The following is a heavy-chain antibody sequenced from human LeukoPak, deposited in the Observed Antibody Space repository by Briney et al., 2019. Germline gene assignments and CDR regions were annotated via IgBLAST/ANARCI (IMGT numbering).Heavy chain of an antibody. V-gene: IGHV4-4*08. D-gene: IGHD6-13*01. CDR2: IYTSGST. CDR1: GGSISSYY. CDR3: ARRGSWYLWFDP. Sequence: PSETLSLTCTVSGGSISSYYWSWIRQPPGKGLEWIGRIYTSGSTNYNPSLKSRVTISVDTSKNQFSLKLSSVTAADTAVYYCARRGSWYLWFDPWGQGTLVTVSS. J-gene: IGHJ5*02.